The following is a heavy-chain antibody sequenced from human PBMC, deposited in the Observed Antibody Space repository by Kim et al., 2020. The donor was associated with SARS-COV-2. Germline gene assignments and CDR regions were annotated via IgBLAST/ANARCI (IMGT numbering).Heavy chain of an antibody. CDR3: ARDRQKANYGDYFGSGGFDY. CDR2: INPSGGST. V-gene: IGHV1-46*01. J-gene: IGHJ4*02. Sequence: ASVKVSCKASGYTFTSYYMHWVRQAPGQGLEWMGIINPSGGSTSYAQKFQGRVTMTRDTSTSTVYMELSSLRSEDTAVYYCARDRQKANYGDYFGSGGFDYWGQGTLVTVSS. CDR1: GYTFTSYY. D-gene: IGHD4-17*01.